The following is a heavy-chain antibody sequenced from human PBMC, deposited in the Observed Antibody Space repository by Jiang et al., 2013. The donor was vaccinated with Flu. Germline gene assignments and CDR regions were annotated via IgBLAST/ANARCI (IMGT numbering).Heavy chain of an antibody. D-gene: IGHD3-22*01. CDR2: IDPSDSYT. CDR1: GYSFTSYW. V-gene: IGHV5-10-1*01. J-gene: IGHJ4*02. Sequence: GAEVKKPGESLRISCKGSGYSFTSYWISWVRQMPGKGLEWMGRIDPSDSYTNYSPSFQGHVTISADKSISTAYLQWSSLKASDTAMYYCARMIGKYYYDSSGPPDRPDSDVIDYWGQGTLVTVSS. CDR3: ARMIGKYYYDSSGPPDRPDSDVIDY.